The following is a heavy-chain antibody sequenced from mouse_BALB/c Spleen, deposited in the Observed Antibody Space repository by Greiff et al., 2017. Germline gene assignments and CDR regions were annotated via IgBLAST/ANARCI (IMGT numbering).Heavy chain of an antibody. V-gene: IGHV14-3*02. CDR1: GFNIKDTY. CDR2: IDPANGNT. CDR3: ARRIATVVATNAMDY. D-gene: IGHD1-1*01. J-gene: IGHJ4*01. Sequence: VQLQQSGAELVKPGASVKLSCTASGFNIKDTYMHWVKQRPEQGLEWIGRIDPANGNTKYDPKFQGKATITADTSSNTAYLQLSSLTSEDTAVYYCARRIATVVATNAMDYWGQGTSVTVSS.